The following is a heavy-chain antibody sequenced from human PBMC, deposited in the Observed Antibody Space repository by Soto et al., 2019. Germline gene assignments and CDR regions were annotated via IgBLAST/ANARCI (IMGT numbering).Heavy chain of an antibody. CDR3: ARDSLRGSGEDDI. V-gene: IGHV3-33*01. D-gene: IGHD3-10*01. CDR2: IWYDGSNK. CDR1: GFTFSSYG. J-gene: IGHJ3*02. Sequence: QVQLVESGGGVVQPGRSLRLSCAASGFTFSSYGMHWVRQAPGKGLEWVAVIWYDGSNKYYADSVKGRFTISRDNSNNTLYLQMNSLRAEDTAVYYCARDSLRGSGEDDIWGQGTRVTVSS.